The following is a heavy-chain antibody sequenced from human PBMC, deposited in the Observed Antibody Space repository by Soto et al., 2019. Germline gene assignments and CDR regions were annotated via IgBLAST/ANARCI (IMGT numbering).Heavy chain of an antibody. D-gene: IGHD3-22*01. CDR1: GFTFSSYW. V-gene: IGHV3-74*01. J-gene: IGHJ4*02. CDR2: INSEGTSK. Sequence: EVQLVESGGGLVQPGGSLRLSCAASGFTFSSYWMHWVRQAPGKGLVWVSRINSEGTSKSYADSVKGRFTISRDNDKHTLYLQMNTLTAEDTAVYYCASQYYYDSSGYSTEFDYWGQGTLLTVAS. CDR3: ASQYYYDSSGYSTEFDY.